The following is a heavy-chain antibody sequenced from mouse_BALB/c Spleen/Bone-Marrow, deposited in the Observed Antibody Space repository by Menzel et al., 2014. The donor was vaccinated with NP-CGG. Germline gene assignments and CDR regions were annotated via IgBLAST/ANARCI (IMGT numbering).Heavy chain of an antibody. Sequence: EVKLVESGGGLVQPGGSLKLSCAASGFTFSSYGMSWVRQTPDKRLELVATINSNGGSTYYPDSVKGRFTISRDNAKNTLYLQMSSLKSEDTAMYYCARDYDYDYWGQGTTLPVSS. D-gene: IGHD2-4*01. J-gene: IGHJ2*01. CDR3: ARDYDYDY. CDR1: GFTFSSYG. V-gene: IGHV5-6-3*01. CDR2: INSNGGST.